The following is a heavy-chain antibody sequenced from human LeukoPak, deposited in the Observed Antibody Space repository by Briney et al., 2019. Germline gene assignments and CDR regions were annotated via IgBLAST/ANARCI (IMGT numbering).Heavy chain of an antibody. D-gene: IGHD1-26*01. V-gene: IGHV4-38-2*01. Sequence: SETLSLTCAVSGYSISSGYYWGWIRQPPGKGLEWTGSIYHSGSTYYNPSLKSRVTISVDTSKNQFSLKLSSVTAADTAVYYCARMLIVGATAFDYWGQGTLVTVSS. CDR3: ARMLIVGATAFDY. CDR2: IYHSGST. CDR1: GYSISSGYY. J-gene: IGHJ4*02.